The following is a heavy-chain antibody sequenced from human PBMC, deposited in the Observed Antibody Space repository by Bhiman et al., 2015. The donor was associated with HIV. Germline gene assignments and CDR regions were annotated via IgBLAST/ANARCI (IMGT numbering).Heavy chain of an antibody. D-gene: IGHD4-17*01. CDR2: ISPSGSYI. V-gene: IGHV3-11*04. CDR3: ARDPTTVTTAEYEYYFDY. CDR1: GFTFSDYY. Sequence: QVQLVESGGGLVKPGGSLRLSCAASGFTFSDYYMTWIRQAPGKGLEWVSSISPSGSYIYYADSLKGRFTISRDNAKNSLYLQVNSLRAEDTGIYYCARDPTTVTTAEYEYYFDYWGQGTLVTVSS. J-gene: IGHJ4*02.